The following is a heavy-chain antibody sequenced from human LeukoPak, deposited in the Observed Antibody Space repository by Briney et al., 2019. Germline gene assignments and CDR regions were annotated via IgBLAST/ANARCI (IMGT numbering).Heavy chain of an antibody. CDR2: INPNSGGT. CDR3: AITAISYGDYLN. Sequence: GASVKVSCKASGYTFTGYYMHWVRQAPGQGLEWMGWINPNSGGTNYAQKFQGRVTMTRDTSISTAYMELRSLRSDDTAVYYCAITAISYGDYLNWGQGTLVTVSS. J-gene: IGHJ4*02. V-gene: IGHV1-2*02. CDR1: GYTFTGYY. D-gene: IGHD4-17*01.